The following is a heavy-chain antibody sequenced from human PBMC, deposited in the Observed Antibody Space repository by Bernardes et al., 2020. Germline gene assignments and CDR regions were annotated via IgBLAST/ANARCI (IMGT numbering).Heavy chain of an antibody. CDR1: GGSISSSSYY. Sequence: SETLSLTCTVSGGSISSSSYYWGWIRQPPGKGLEWIGSIYYSGSTYYNPSLKSRVTISVDTSKNQFSLKLSSVTAADTAVYYCARSRRYCSGGSCPYYYYYGMDVWGKGTTVTVSS. D-gene: IGHD2-15*01. V-gene: IGHV4-39*01. CDR3: ARSRRYCSGGSCPYYYYYGMDV. CDR2: IYYSGST. J-gene: IGHJ6*04.